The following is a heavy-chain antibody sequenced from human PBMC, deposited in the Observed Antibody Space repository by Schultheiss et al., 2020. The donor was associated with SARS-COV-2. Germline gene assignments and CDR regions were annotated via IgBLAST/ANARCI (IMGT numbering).Heavy chain of an antibody. J-gene: IGHJ4*02. D-gene: IGHD3-3*01. Sequence: GSLRLSCTVSGGSISSSSYYWGWIRQPPGKGLEWIGSIYYSGSTYYNPSLKSRVTISVDTSKNQFSLKLSSVTAADTAVYYCARGSKGYDFWSGWTTLFDYWGKGTLFTVSS. CDR3: ARGSKGYDFWSGWTTLFDY. CDR2: IYYSGST. V-gene: IGHV4-39*07. CDR1: GGSISSSSYY.